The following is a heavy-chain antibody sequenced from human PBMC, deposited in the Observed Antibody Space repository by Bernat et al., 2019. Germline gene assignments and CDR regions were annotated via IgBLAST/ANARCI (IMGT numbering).Heavy chain of an antibody. CDR2: INAGNGNT. CDR1: GYTFTSYA. CDR3: ARDSLTGYSYGWEDY. V-gene: IGHV1-3*01. Sequence: QVQLVQSGAEVKKPGASVKVSCKASGYTFTSYAMNWVRQAPGQRLEWMGWINAGNGNTKYSQKLQGRVTITRDTSASTAYMELSSLRSEDTAVYYCARDSLTGYSYGWEDYWGQGTLVTVSS. J-gene: IGHJ4*02. D-gene: IGHD6-19*01.